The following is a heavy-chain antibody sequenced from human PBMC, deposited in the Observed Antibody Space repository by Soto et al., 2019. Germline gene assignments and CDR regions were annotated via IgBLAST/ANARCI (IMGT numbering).Heavy chain of an antibody. V-gene: IGHV1-3*01. CDR2: LNGGTGQT. CDR1: GYTFSTYA. CDR3: ARGKGMEENYYYYGMDI. Sequence: ASVKVSCKASGYTFSTYAIHWVRQAPGQSLEWMGWLNGGTGQTRYSQRFQDRVTITRGTSASTAYMEVSSLRPEDTAVYYCARGKGMEENYYYYGMDIWGQGTTVTVSS. J-gene: IGHJ6*02. D-gene: IGHD1-1*01.